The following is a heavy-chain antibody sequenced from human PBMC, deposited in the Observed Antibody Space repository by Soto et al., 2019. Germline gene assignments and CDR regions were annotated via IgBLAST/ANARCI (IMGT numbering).Heavy chain of an antibody. J-gene: IGHJ4*02. CDR3: ARPISIAAAGTLGY. D-gene: IGHD6-13*01. CDR2: IKQDGSEK. V-gene: IGHV3-7*01. Sequence: EVQLVESGGGLVQPGGSLRLSCAASGFTFSSYWMSWVRQAPGKGLEWVANIKQDGSEKYYVDSVKGRFTISRDNAKNSLYLQMNSLRAEDTAVYYCARPISIAAAGTLGYWGQGTLFTVSS. CDR1: GFTFSSYW.